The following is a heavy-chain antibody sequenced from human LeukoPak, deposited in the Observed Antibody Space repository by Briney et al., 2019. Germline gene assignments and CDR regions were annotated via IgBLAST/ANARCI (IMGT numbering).Heavy chain of an antibody. V-gene: IGHV3-15*01. Sequence: GGSLRLSCTASGFTFSSVWMTWVRQAPGKGLEWVGRIKSRTDGETTDYAAPAKGRFSISRDDSENTLYLQMNSLKNEDTAVYFCTTVHGAGPVNFDYWGQGSLVTVSS. J-gene: IGHJ4*02. CDR1: GFTFSSVW. D-gene: IGHD3-16*01. CDR3: TTVHGAGPVNFDY. CDR2: IKSRTDGETT.